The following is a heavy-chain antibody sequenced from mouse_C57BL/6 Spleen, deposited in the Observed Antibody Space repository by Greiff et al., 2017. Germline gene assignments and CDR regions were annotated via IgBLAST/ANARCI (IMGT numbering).Heavy chain of an antibody. V-gene: IGHV5S21*01. J-gene: IGHJ2*01. CDR1: GFTFSSYA. Sequence: KLQESAEGLVKPGGSLKLSCAASGFTFSSYAMSWVRQTPEKRLEWVAYISSGGDYIYYADTVKGRFTISNDSTRNTLCLHMSSLKSEDTTMYYCAIAHHWAFDYWGQGTTLTVSS. CDR2: ISSGGDYI. D-gene: IGHD1-3*01. CDR3: AIAHHWAFDY.